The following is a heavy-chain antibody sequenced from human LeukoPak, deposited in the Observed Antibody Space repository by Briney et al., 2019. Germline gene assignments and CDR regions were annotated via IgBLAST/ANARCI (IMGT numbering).Heavy chain of an antibody. Sequence: PGGSLRLSCAASGFTFSSYSMNWVRQAPGKGLEWVSSISGSSSYIYYADSVKGRFTISRDNAKNSLYLQMNSLRAEDTAVYYCARHDYGDYVPDYWGQGTLVTVSS. D-gene: IGHD4-17*01. CDR3: ARHDYGDYVPDY. CDR2: ISGSSSYI. V-gene: IGHV3-21*01. J-gene: IGHJ4*02. CDR1: GFTFSSYS.